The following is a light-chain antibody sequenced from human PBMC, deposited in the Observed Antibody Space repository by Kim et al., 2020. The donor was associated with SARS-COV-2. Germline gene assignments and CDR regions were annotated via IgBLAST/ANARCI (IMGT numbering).Light chain of an antibody. Sequence: GQRVTISCTGSSSNIGVDYEVYWHQQPPATPHKLIIYGNTQRPSGVADRSSGSRSGTSASLAITGLQAEEEADYYCQTYDSSLRFVFGAGTKVTVL. V-gene: IGLV1-40*01. CDR2: GNT. CDR1: SSNIGVDYE. J-gene: IGLJ1*01. CDR3: QTYDSSLRFV.